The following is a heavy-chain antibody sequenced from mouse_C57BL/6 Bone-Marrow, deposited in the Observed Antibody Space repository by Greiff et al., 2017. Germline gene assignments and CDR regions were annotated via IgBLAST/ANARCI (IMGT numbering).Heavy chain of an antibody. J-gene: IGHJ3*01. CDR1: GFTFTDHT. Sequence: QVQLRESDVGLVKPGASVKISCKVSGFTFTDHTIHWMKQRPEQGLEGIGYIYPREGSTKYNEKFKGKATLTADQSSNTAYMQLNSLTSEDSAVYFCAEGGFSSTVVPFAYWGQGTLVTVSA. CDR3: AEGGFSSTVVPFAY. CDR2: IYPREGST. V-gene: IGHV1-78*01. D-gene: IGHD1-1*01.